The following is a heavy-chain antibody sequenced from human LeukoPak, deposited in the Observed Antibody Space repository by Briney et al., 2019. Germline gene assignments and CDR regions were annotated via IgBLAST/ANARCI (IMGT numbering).Heavy chain of an antibody. CDR2: VYTSGST. J-gene: IGHJ4*02. CDR3: ARDPTYGYNIFGY. Sequence: PSETLSLTCTVSGGSINSYYWSWIRQPAGKGLEWIGRVYTSGSTNYNPSLKSRVTMSVDTSKNQFSLRLSSVTAADTAVYYCARDPTYGYNIFGYWGQGTLVAVSS. D-gene: IGHD5-24*01. CDR1: GGSINSYY. V-gene: IGHV4-4*07.